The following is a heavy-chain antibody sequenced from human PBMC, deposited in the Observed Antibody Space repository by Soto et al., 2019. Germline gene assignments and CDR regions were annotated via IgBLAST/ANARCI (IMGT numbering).Heavy chain of an antibody. D-gene: IGHD1-1*01. CDR1: GDSVSSKRAD. Sequence: QVQLQQSGPGLVKPSQTLSLTCDISGDSVSSKRADWNWLRQTPSRGLEWLGRTYYRSKWYINYAVSVKSRITVNPDTSKNQFSLQLNSVTPEDTAVYYCASVSWDDVTGHYYMDVWGKGTTVTVSS. CDR2: TYYRSKWYI. V-gene: IGHV6-1*01. CDR3: ASVSWDDVTGHYYMDV. J-gene: IGHJ6*03.